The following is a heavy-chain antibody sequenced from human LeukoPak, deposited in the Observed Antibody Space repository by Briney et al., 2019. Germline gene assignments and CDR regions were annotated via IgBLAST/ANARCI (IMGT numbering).Heavy chain of an antibody. CDR1: GYTFTDYY. V-gene: IGHV1-2*02. Sequence: ASVKVSCKASGYTFTDYYMHWVRQAPGQGLEWMGWINPRSGGTNYAQKFQGRVTMTRDTSISAAYMDLSRLISDDTAVYYCAKDDESGNYYYYYMDVWGKGTTVTVSS. CDR2: INPRSGGT. J-gene: IGHJ6*03. CDR3: AKDDESGNYYYYYMDV.